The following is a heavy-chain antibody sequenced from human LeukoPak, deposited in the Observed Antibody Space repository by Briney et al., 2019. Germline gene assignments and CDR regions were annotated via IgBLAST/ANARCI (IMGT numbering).Heavy chain of an antibody. D-gene: IGHD1-1*01. J-gene: IGHJ5*02. CDR3: ARADRSISGTTCWFDP. V-gene: IGHV4-30-4*01. CDR2: IYYSGST. Sequence: SETLSLTCSVSGDSISGDYWSWIRQPPGKGLEWIGYIYYSGSTYYNPSLKSRVTISVDTSKNQFSLKLSSVTAADTAVYYCARADRSISGTTCWFDPWGQGTLVTVSS. CDR1: GDSISGDY.